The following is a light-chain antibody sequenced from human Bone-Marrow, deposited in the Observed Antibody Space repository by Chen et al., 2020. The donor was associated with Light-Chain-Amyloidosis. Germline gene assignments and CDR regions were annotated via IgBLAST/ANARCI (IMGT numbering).Light chain of an antibody. J-gene: IGLJ6*01. CDR2: DND. CDR1: SSNIGKSF. CDR3: GTWDNRLSAVI. V-gene: IGLV1-51*01. Sequence: QSVLTQPPSVSAAPGKKVTISRSGSSSNIGKSFVTWYWQVPGAAPKVVIFDNDKRPSGIPDRFSGSKSAASATLGITGLQTGDEADYYCGTWDNRLSAVIFGGGTRVTVL.